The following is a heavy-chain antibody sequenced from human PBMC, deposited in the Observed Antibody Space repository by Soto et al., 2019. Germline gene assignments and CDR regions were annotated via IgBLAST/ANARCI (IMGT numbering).Heavy chain of an antibody. J-gene: IGHJ4*02. CDR1: GGSFSGYY. Sequence: QVQLQQWGAGLLKPSETLSLTCAVYGGSFSGYYWSWIRQPPGKGLEWIGEINHSGSTNYNPSLKSRVTISVDTSKNQFSLKLSSVTAADTAAYYCARMESQTQPAANYWGQGTLVTVSS. D-gene: IGHD2-2*01. CDR3: ARMESQTQPAANY. CDR2: INHSGST. V-gene: IGHV4-34*01.